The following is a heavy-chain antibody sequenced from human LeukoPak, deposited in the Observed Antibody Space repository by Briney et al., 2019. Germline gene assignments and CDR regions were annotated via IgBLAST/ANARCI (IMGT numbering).Heavy chain of an antibody. CDR3: VRYSYYLYYFGVDV. Sequence: PSETLSLTCTISGRSIGTYYWSWIRQPPGKGLEWIGYIYYTGSTNYNPSLKSRVNMSLDTSKNQFSLNLSSLTAADTAVYYRVRYSYYLYYFGVDVWGQGTTVTVSS. V-gene: IGHV4-59*01. CDR1: GRSIGTYY. D-gene: IGHD1-26*01. J-gene: IGHJ6*02. CDR2: IYYTGST.